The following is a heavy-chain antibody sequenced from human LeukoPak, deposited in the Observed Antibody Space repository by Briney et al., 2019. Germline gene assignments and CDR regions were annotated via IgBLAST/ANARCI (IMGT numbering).Heavy chain of an antibody. J-gene: IGHJ4*02. D-gene: IGHD6-19*01. CDR1: GYSFTSYW. CDR2: IYPGDSDT. CDR3: ARHALWYSSGWYMYY. Sequence: GESLKISCKGSGYSFTSYWIGWVRQIPGKGREWMGIIYPGDSDTRYSPSFQGQVTISADKSISTAYLQWSSLKASDTAMYYCARHALWYSSGWYMYYWGQGTLVTVSS. V-gene: IGHV5-51*01.